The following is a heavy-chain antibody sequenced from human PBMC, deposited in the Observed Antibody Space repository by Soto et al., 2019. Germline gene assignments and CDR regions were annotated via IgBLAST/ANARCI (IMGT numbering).Heavy chain of an antibody. CDR2: CSQDGFT. J-gene: IGHJ3*02. CDR3: ARGRRPDYDFWSGRHDAFDI. V-gene: IGHV4-34*01. D-gene: IGHD3-3*01. Sequence: QVQLQQWGAGLLRPSETLSLTCSVYGGSFSGYYYNWIRQPPGKGLEGIGECSQDGFTNYSPSLKRRVTISFDTSKIEFSLRLSSVTAADTAVYFCARGRRPDYDFWSGRHDAFDIWGQGTMVTVSS. CDR1: GGSFSGYY.